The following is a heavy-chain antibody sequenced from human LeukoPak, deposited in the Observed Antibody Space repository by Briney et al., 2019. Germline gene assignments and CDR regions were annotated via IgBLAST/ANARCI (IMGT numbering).Heavy chain of an antibody. CDR1: GGSISSGDYY. CDR3: ARVPPHDAFDI. J-gene: IGHJ3*02. V-gene: IGHV4-30-4*08. CDR2: IYYTGST. Sequence: SETLSLTCTVSGGSISSGDYYWSWIRQPPGKGLEWIGYIYYTGSTYYNPSLKSRVTISVDTSKNQFSPKLSSVTAADTAVYYCARVPPHDAFDIWGQGTMVTVSS.